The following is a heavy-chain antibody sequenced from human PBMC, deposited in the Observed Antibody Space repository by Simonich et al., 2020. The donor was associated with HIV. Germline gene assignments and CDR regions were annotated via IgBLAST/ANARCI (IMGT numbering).Heavy chain of an antibody. J-gene: IGHJ4*02. D-gene: IGHD6-13*01. CDR1: GGSFSGYY. V-gene: IGHV4-34*01. CDR2: INHSGSI. Sequence: QVQLQQWGAGLLKPSETLSLTCAVYGGSFSGYYWSWIRQPPGKGLEWIGEINHSGSIHYNPSLKSRVTISVDSSKNQFSLQLSSVTAADTAVYYCAREGSSSWYDYFDYWGQGTLVTVSS. CDR3: AREGSSSWYDYFDY.